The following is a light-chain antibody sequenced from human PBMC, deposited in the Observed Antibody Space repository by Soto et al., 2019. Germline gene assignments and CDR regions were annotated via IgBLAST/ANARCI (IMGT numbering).Light chain of an antibody. Sequence: DIQMTQSPSTLSAPVGDRVTITCRASQSISSWLAWYQQKPGKTPKLLIYKASSLESGVPSRFSGSVSGTEFTLTISNLQPDDFATYYCQQLNSYPPWTFGQGTKVDIK. CDR3: QQLNSYPPWT. CDR2: KAS. V-gene: IGKV1-5*03. J-gene: IGKJ1*01. CDR1: QSISSW.